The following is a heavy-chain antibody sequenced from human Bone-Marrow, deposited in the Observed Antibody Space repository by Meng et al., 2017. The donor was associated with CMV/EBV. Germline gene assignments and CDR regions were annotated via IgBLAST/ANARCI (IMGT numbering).Heavy chain of an antibody. CDR2: IGTAGDT. CDR3: ARDQWCSSTSCYVHYYYGIDV. Sequence: GESLKISCAACGFTFSSYDMHWVRQATGKGLEWVSAIGTAGDTYYPGSVKGQFTISRENAKNSLYLQMNSLRAGDTAVYYCARDQWCSSTSCYVHYYYGIDVWGQGTPVTVS. V-gene: IGHV3-13*03. CDR1: GFTFSSYD. J-gene: IGHJ6*02. D-gene: IGHD2-2*01.